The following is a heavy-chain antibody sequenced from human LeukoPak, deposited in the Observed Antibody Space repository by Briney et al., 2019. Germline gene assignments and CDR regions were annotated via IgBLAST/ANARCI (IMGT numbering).Heavy chain of an antibody. V-gene: IGHV3-33*01. D-gene: IGHD6-13*01. J-gene: IGHJ4*02. CDR3: ARDPHSSSWYVVDYFDY. Sequence: GGSLRLSCAASGFTFSSYGMYWVRQAPGKGLEWVAVIWYDGSNKYYADSVEGRFTVSRDNSKNTLYLQMNSLRAEDTAVYYCARDPHSSSWYVVDYFDYWGQGTLVTVSS. CDR2: IWYDGSNK. CDR1: GFTFSSYG.